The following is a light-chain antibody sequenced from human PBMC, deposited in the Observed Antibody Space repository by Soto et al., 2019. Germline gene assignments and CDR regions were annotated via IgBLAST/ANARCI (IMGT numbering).Light chain of an antibody. Sequence: QSALTQPASVSGSPGQSITISCTGTRSDIGAYNFVSWYQQHPGEVPKLILYDVNVRPSGVSNRFSGSKSGNTASLTISGLQAEDEGDYYCTSGATSTTMIFGGGTKVTVL. J-gene: IGLJ2*01. CDR1: RSDIGAYNF. CDR2: DVN. V-gene: IGLV2-14*03. CDR3: TSGATSTTMI.